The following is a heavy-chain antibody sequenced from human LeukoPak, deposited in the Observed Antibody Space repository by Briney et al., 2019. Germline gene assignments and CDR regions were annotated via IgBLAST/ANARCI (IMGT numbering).Heavy chain of an antibody. CDR1: GFTFSSYA. CDR3: ARDGPEGGWGA. Sequence: GGSLRLSCAASGFTFSSYAMSWVRQAPGRGLEWVAVISYDGSNKYYADSVKGRFTISRDNSKNTLYLQMNSLRAEDTAVYYCARDGPEGGWGAWGQGTLVTVSS. CDR2: ISYDGSNK. V-gene: IGHV3-30-3*01. D-gene: IGHD6-19*01. J-gene: IGHJ5*02.